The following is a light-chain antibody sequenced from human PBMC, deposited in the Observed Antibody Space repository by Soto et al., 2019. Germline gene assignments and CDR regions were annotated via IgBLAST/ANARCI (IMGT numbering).Light chain of an antibody. V-gene: IGKV3-15*01. CDR3: QEYNNFAGT. J-gene: IGKJ1*01. CDR1: QSVSSN. Sequence: EIVMTPSPAPLSVSPGDRATLSCRAIQSVSSNLAWYQQKPRQAPRRLIYGASTRATGIPATFSGSGSGTEINLTFGCLQSEYFAIYYGQEYNNFAGTVDRGPLVEIK. CDR2: GAS.